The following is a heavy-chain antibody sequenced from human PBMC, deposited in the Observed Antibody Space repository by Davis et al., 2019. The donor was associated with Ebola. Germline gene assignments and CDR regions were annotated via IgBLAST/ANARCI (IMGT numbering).Heavy chain of an antibody. CDR3: ARIAARGVYYYYYYGMDV. V-gene: IGHV4-34*01. Sequence: MPSETLSLTCAVSGGSFSGYYWSWIRQPPGRGLEWIGEINHSGSTNYNPSLKSRVTISVDTSKNQFSLKLSSVTAADTAVYYCARIAARGVYYYYYYGMDVWGQGTTVTVSS. CDR2: INHSGST. J-gene: IGHJ6*02. CDR1: GGSFSGYY. D-gene: IGHD6-6*01.